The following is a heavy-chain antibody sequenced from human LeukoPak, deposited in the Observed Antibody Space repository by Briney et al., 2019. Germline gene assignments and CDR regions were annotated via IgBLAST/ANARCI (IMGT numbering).Heavy chain of an antibody. CDR2: ISGNGYNT. Sequence: GGSLRLSCAASGFTLRNYAMRWVRPAPPRELDWVSGISGNGYNTYYEYSVQGRFPSSSERCRNTLYLQLHNLSVDVPAVYYCTKGVGIWLAFYFDYWGQGTLVTVSS. D-gene: IGHD3-10*01. V-gene: IGHV3-23*01. CDR3: TKGVGIWLAFYFDY. CDR1: GFTLRNYA. J-gene: IGHJ4*02.